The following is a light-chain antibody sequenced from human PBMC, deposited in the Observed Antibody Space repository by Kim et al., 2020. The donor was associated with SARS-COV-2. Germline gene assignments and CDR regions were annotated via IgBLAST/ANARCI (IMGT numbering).Light chain of an antibody. J-gene: IGLJ1*01. Sequence: ALGQTVRSTCQGDSLRRYYASWYQQRPGQGPVLVIYAKDNRPSGIPDRFSGSSAGNIASLTITGAQAENEADYYCNSRDNSGASYVFGTGTKVTVL. CDR1: SLRRYY. V-gene: IGLV3-19*01. CDR3: NSRDNSGASYV. CDR2: AKD.